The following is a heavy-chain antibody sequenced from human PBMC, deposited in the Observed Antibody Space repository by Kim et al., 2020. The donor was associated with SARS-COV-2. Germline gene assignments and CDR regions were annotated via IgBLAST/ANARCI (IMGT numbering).Heavy chain of an antibody. CDR2: ISSSSSYI. D-gene: IGHD4-17*01. CDR1: GFTFSSYS. Sequence: GGSLRLSCAASGFTFSSYSMNWVRQAPGKGLEWVSSISSSSSYIYYADSVKGRFTISRDNAKNSLYLQMNSLRAEDTAVYYCARDSPGDYYYYGMDVLGQGTTVTVSS. J-gene: IGHJ6*02. CDR3: ARDSPGDYYYYGMDV. V-gene: IGHV3-21*01.